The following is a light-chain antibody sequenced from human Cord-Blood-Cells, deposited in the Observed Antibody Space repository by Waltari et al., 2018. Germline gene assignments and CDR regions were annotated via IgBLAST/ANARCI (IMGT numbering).Light chain of an antibody. V-gene: IGLV2-23*02. Sequence: QSALTQPASVSGSPGQSITISCTGTSSDVGSYNLVSWYQQHTGQAPNLMIYEVSKRPSGVSNRFSGSKSGNTASLTISGLQAEDEADYYCCSYAGSSTFEVFGGGTKLTVL. J-gene: IGLJ3*02. CDR1: SSDVGSYNL. CDR3: CSYAGSSTFEV. CDR2: EVS.